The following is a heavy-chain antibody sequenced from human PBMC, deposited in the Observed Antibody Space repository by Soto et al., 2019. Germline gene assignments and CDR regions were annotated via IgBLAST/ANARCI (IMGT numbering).Heavy chain of an antibody. Sequence: GGSLRLSCAASGFTFSSYAMSWVRQAPGKGLEWVSAISGSGGSTYYADSVKGRFTISRDNSKNTLYLQMNSLRAEDTAVYYCAKDPHDIVVVPAAKRLDVWGQGTTVTVSS. V-gene: IGHV3-23*01. D-gene: IGHD2-2*01. CDR1: GFTFSSYA. CDR2: ISGSGGST. CDR3: AKDPHDIVVVPAAKRLDV. J-gene: IGHJ6*02.